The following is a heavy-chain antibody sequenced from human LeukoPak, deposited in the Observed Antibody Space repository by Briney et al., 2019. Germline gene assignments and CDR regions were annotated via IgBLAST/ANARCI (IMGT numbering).Heavy chain of an antibody. CDR1: GFTVSSNY. J-gene: IGHJ4*02. CDR3: ARGSSGWDGFDY. V-gene: IGHV3-53*05. Sequence: GGSLRLSCAASGFTVSSNYMSWVRQAPGKGLEWVSVIYSGGSTYYADSVKGRFTISRDNSKNTLYLQMNSLRAEDTAVYYCARGSSGWDGFDYWGQGTLVTVSS. CDR2: IYSGGST. D-gene: IGHD6-19*01.